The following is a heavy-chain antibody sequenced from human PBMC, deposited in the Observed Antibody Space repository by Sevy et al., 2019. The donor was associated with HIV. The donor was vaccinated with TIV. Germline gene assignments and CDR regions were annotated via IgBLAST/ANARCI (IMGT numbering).Heavy chain of an antibody. D-gene: IGHD2-2*01. CDR1: GFTFSSYA. CDR2: ISDSGGST. J-gene: IGHJ3*02. V-gene: IGHV3-23*01. CDR3: AKDTCSSTSSYYQDAFDI. Sequence: GGSLRLSCAASGFTFSSYAMSWVRQAPGKGLEWVSGISDSGGSTYYADSVKGRFTISRDNSKNTLYLQMNSLRAEDTAVYYCAKDTCSSTSSYYQDAFDIWGQGTMVTVSS.